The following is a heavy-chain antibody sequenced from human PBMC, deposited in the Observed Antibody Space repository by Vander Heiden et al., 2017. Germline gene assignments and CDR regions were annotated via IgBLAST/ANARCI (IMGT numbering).Heavy chain of an antibody. J-gene: IGHJ5*02. CDR2: IYNSGGT. CDR1: GDSVSSGRYY. CDR3: ARLNFNWFDP. V-gene: IGHV4-61*01. Sequence: QVQLQESGPGLVKPSETLSLTCTVPGDSVSSGRYYWTWIRQPPGKGLEWIGYIYNSGGTNYNPSLESRVSISADTSKNQFSLKLGSVTAADTAVYYCARLNFNWFDPWGQGTLVTVSS.